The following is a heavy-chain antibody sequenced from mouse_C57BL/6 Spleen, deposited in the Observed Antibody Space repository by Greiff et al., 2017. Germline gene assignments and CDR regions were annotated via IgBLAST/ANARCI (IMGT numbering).Heavy chain of an antibody. CDR3: ARSGDGGY. J-gene: IGHJ2*01. D-gene: IGHD1-1*02. CDR2: IDPSDSYT. Sequence: QVQLQQPGAELVMPGASVKLSCKASGYTFTSYWMHWVKQRPGQGLEWIGEIDPSDSYTNYNQKFKGKSTLTVDKSSSTAYMQLSSLTSEDSAVYFCARSGDGGYWGQGTTLTVSS. V-gene: IGHV1-69*01. CDR1: GYTFTSYW.